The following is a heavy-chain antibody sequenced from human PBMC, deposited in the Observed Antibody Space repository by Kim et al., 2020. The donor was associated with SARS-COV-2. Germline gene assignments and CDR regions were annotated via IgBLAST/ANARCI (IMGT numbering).Heavy chain of an antibody. J-gene: IGHJ3*02. V-gene: IGHV3-30*04. CDR2: ISYDGSNK. CDR3: AREVGDYGDDAFDI. D-gene: IGHD4-17*01. Sequence: GGSLRLSCAASGFTFSSYAMHWVRQAPGKGLEWVAVISYDGSNKYYADSVKGRFTISRDNSKNTLYLQMNSLRADDTAVYYCAREVGDYGDDAFDIWGQGTMVTVSS. CDR1: GFTFSSYA.